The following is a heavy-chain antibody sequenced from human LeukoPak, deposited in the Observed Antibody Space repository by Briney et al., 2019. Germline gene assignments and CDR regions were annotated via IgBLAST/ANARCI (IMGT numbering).Heavy chain of an antibody. D-gene: IGHD3-10*01. V-gene: IGHV1-2*02. J-gene: IGHJ4*02. CDR1: GYTFTGYY. CDR3: ARGFYLGEFLSPLDY. CDR2: INPNSGGT. Sequence: GASVKVSCKASGYTFTGYYMHWVRQAPGQGLEWMGWINPNSGGTNYAQKFQGRVTMTRDTSISTAYMELSSLRSEDTAVYYCARGFYLGEFLSPLDYWGQGTLVTVSS.